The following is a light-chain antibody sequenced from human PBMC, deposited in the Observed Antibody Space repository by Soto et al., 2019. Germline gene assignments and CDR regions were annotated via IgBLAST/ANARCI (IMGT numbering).Light chain of an antibody. Sequence: EIVMTQSPATLSVSPGERATLSCRASQSVSSNLAWYQQKPGQSPRLLIYGASSRATGIPDRFSGSGSGTDFTLTISRLEPEDFAVYYCQQYGSSPGTFGGGTNVDIK. J-gene: IGKJ4*01. CDR3: QQYGSSPGT. CDR2: GAS. V-gene: IGKV3-20*01. CDR1: QSVSSN.